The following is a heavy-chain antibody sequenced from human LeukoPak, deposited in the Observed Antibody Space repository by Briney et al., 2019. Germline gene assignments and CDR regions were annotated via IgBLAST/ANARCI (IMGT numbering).Heavy chain of an antibody. D-gene: IGHD5-18*01. V-gene: IGHV1-69*04. J-gene: IGHJ4*02. CDR3: AARGYSYSDFDY. CDR1: GGTFSSYA. Sequence: GSSVKVSCKASGGTFSSYAISWVRQAPGQGLEWMGRIIPILGIANYAQKFQGRVTITADKSTSTAYMELSSLRSEDTAVYYCAARGYSYSDFDYWGQGTLVTVS. CDR2: IIPILGIA.